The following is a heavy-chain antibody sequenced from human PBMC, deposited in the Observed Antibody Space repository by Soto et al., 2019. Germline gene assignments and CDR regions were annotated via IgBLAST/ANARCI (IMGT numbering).Heavy chain of an antibody. CDR3: ARDSGYDLMREYYYYYMDV. D-gene: IGHD5-12*01. CDR2: MNPNSGNT. CDR1: GYTLTSYD. J-gene: IGHJ6*03. V-gene: IGHV1-8*01. Sequence: ASVKVSCKASGYTLTSYDINWVRQATGQGLEWMGWMNPNSGNTDYAQKFQGRVTMTRNTSISTAYMELSRLRSDDTAVYYCARDSGYDLMREYYYYYMDVWGKGTTVTVSS.